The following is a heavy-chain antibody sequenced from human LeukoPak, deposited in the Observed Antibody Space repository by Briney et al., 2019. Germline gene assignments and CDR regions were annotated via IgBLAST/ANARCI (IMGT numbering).Heavy chain of an antibody. J-gene: IGHJ3*01. CDR3: ARQEFSSGHDAFDL. CDR1: GYSFTSYW. D-gene: IGHD6-19*01. V-gene: IGHV5-51*01. CDR2: IYPGDSDT. Sequence: GESLKISCKGSGYSFTSYWISLVRQMPGKGLEWMGIIYPGDSDTRYSPSFQGQVTISADTSITTAYLQWSSLKASDTAIYYCARQEFSSGHDAFDLWGQGTMVIVSS.